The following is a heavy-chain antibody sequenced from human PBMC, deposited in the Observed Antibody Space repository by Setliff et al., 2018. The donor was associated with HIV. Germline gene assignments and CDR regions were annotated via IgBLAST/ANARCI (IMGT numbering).Heavy chain of an antibody. CDR3: ARDVGGFTVFAVPRGGFDP. J-gene: IGHJ5*02. CDR2: ISYNGIT. V-gene: IGHV4-59*01. CDR1: GGSMRNYY. D-gene: IGHD3-3*01. Sequence: PSETLSLTCSVSGGSMRNYYWSWIRQPPRKGLEWVGYISYNGITTHNPSLKSRVTMSLDSSKKQFSLKLSSVTAADTAVYFCARDVGGFTVFAVPRGGFDPWGQGTLVTVSS.